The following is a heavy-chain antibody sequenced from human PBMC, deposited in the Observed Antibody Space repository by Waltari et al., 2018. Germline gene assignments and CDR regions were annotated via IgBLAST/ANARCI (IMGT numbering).Heavy chain of an antibody. CDR3: ARVHRGEGLTTVTTNLLDAFDI. J-gene: IGHJ3*02. V-gene: IGHV1-69*10. CDR1: GGTFSSYA. D-gene: IGHD4-17*01. Sequence: QVQLVQSGAEVKKPGSSVKVSCKASGGTFSSYAINWVRQAPGQGLEWMGGIIPILHIANYAQKFQGRVTITADKSTSTAYMELSSLRSDDTAVYYCARVHRGEGLTTVTTNLLDAFDIWGQGTMVTVSS. CDR2: IIPILHIA.